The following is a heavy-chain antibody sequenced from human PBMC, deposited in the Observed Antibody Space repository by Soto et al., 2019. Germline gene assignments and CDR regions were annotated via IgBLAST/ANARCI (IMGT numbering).Heavy chain of an antibody. CDR3: ARSGFYDSSGYYYY. Sequence: GGSLRLSCAASGFTFSDYYMSWIRQAPGKGLEWVSYISSSSSYTNYADSVKGRFTISRDNAKNSLYLQMNSLRAEDTAVYYCARSGFYDSSGYYYYWGQGTLVTVSS. V-gene: IGHV3-11*06. D-gene: IGHD3-22*01. J-gene: IGHJ4*02. CDR1: GFTFSDYY. CDR2: ISSSSSYT.